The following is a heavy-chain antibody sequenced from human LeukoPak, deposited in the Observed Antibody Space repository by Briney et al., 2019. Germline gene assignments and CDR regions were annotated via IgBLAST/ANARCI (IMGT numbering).Heavy chain of an antibody. CDR3: ASPGSGWHF. Sequence: GGSLRLSCAASGFTFNTYAMGWVRQAPGKGLEWVSSISSTSGSTYYADSVNGRFTISRDNSKNTVYLQMNSLRGEDTAVYYCASPGSGWHFWGQGTLVTVSS. V-gene: IGHV3-23*05. CDR1: GFTFNTYA. CDR2: ISSTSGST. D-gene: IGHD6-19*01. J-gene: IGHJ4*02.